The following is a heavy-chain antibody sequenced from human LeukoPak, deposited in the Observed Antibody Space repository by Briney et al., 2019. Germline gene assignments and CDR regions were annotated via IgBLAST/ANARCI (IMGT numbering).Heavy chain of an antibody. D-gene: IGHD3-16*02. V-gene: IGHV3-48*03. J-gene: IGHJ4*02. CDR1: GFTFSSYE. CDR3: ARDGMDDYVWGSYRYDY. CDR2: ISSSGSTI. Sequence: PGGSLRLSCAASGFTFSSYEMNWVRQAPGKGLEWVSYISSSGSTIYYADSVKGRFTISRDNAKNSLYLQMNSLRAEDTAVYYCARDGMDDYVWGSYRYDYWGQGTLVTVS.